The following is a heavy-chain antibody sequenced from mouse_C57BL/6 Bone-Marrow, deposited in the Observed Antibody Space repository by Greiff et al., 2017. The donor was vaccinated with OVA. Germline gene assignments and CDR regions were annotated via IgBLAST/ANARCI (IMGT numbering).Heavy chain of an antibody. CDR1: GFTFSDYY. CDR2: INYDGSST. CDR3: ARYYGSSPWYFDV. J-gene: IGHJ1*03. D-gene: IGHD1-1*01. Sequence: DVMLVESEGGLVQPGSSMKLSCTASGFTFSDYYMAWVRQVPEKGLEWVANINYDGSSTYYLDSLKSRFIISRDNAKNILYLQMSSLKSEDTATYYCARYYGSSPWYFDVWGTGTTVTVSS. V-gene: IGHV5-16*01.